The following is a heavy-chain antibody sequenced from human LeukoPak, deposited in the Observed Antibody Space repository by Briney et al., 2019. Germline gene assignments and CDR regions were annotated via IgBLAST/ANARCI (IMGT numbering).Heavy chain of an antibody. CDR3: ARRGYSYGSVYFDY. Sequence: SGTLSLTYTVSGGSISSYYWSWIRQPPGKGLEWIGYIYYSGSTNYNPSLKSRVTISVDTSKNQLSLKLSSVTAADTAVYYCARRGYSYGSVYFDYWGQGTLVTVSS. CDR1: GGSISSYY. D-gene: IGHD5-18*01. V-gene: IGHV4-59*08. J-gene: IGHJ4*02. CDR2: IYYSGST.